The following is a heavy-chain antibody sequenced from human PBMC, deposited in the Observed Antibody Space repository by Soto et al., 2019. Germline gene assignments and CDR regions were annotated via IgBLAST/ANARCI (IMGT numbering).Heavy chain of an antibody. CDR3: TRDLDYGGNSDNIDI. D-gene: IGHD4-17*01. V-gene: IGHV1-8*01. Sequence: GASVKVSCKASGYTFTSYDINWVRQATGQGLEWMGWMNPNSGNTGYAQKFQGRVTMTRNTSISTAYMELSSLRSEDTAMYYCTRDLDYGGNSDNIDIWGQGTMVTVSS. J-gene: IGHJ3*02. CDR2: MNPNSGNT. CDR1: GYTFTSYD.